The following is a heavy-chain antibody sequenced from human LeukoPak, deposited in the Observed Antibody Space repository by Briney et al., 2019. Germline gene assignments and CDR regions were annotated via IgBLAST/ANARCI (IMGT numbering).Heavy chain of an antibody. CDR2: INHSGST. CDR1: GGSFSGYY. Sequence: PSETLSLTCAVYGGSFSGYYWSWIRQPPGKGLEWIGEINHSGSTNYDPSLKSRVTISVDTSKNQFSLKLSSVTAADTAVYYCASSPGYSSSWYAWKPYYFDYWGQGTLVTVSS. CDR3: ASSPGYSSSWYAWKPYYFDY. D-gene: IGHD6-13*01. J-gene: IGHJ4*02. V-gene: IGHV4-34*01.